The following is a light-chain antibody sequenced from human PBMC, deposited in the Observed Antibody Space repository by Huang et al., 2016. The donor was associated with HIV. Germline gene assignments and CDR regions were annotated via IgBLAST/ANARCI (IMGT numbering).Light chain of an antibody. CDR3: HQYYDTPQT. Sequence: DIVVTQSPDSLALSLGGRTAINCTAGQSVLKTSNNKNCLSWYQLKPGQPPKLLIYWASTRESGVPDRFSGSGSGTHFTLTIASLQAEDVAVYYCHQYYDTPQTFGQGTKVEVK. CDR2: WAS. CDR1: QSVLKTSNNKNC. J-gene: IGKJ1*01. V-gene: IGKV4-1*01.